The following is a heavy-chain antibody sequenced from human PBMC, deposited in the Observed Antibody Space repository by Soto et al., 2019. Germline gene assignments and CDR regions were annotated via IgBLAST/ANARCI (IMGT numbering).Heavy chain of an antibody. V-gene: IGHV1-69*02. CDR2: IIPVIGVG. CDR1: GNTLNTDT. J-gene: IGHJ5*02. CDR3: ALGRTGSNGYSWA. Sequence: QVQLVQSGAEVKKPGSSVKVSCKPSGNTLNTDTITWLRQAPGQGLEWMGRIIPVIGVGTYAQKFQDRVTITADKSTTTVYMEVTSLTSEDTATYYCALGRTGSNGYSWAWGQGTQVTVS. D-gene: IGHD3-22*01.